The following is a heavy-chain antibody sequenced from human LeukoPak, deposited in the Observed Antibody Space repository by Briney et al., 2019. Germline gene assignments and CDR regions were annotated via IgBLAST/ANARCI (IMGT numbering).Heavy chain of an antibody. Sequence: GGSLRLSCAASGFTFSSYGMHWVRQAPCKGLEWVAFIRYDGSNKYYADSVKGRFTISRDNSKNTLYLQMNSLRAEDTAVYYCAKEEKVHFSGSSIDYWGQGTLVTVSS. CDR1: GFTFSSYG. D-gene: IGHD3-10*01. CDR2: IRYDGSNK. V-gene: IGHV3-30*02. J-gene: IGHJ4*02. CDR3: AKEEKVHFSGSSIDY.